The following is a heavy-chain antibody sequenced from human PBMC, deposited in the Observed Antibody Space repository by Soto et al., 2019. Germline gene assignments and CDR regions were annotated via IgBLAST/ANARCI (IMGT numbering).Heavy chain of an antibody. J-gene: IGHJ4*02. D-gene: IGHD5-18*01. CDR1: GGSISSYY. Sequence: SETLSLTCTVSGGSISSYYWSWIRQPPGKGLEWIGYIYYSGSTNYNPSLKSRVTISVDTSKNQFSLKLSSVTAADTAVYYCARHGYNYGGGYFAYWGQGTLVTVSS. CDR2: IYYSGST. V-gene: IGHV4-59*01. CDR3: ARHGYNYGGGYFAY.